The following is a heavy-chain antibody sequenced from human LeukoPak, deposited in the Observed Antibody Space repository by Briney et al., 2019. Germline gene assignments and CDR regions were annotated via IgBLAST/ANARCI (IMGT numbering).Heavy chain of an antibody. J-gene: IGHJ4*02. V-gene: IGHV3-30*18. Sequence: GGSLRLSCAASRFTFSNYVMHWIRQAPGKGLEWVAVISYDGSDKYYADSVKGRFTISRDNSKNTLYLQMNSLRAEDTAVYYCAKDPRRYSRTGGYFDYWGQGTLVTVSS. CDR3: AKDPRRYSRTGGYFDY. CDR2: ISYDGSDK. D-gene: IGHD6-13*01. CDR1: RFTFSNYV.